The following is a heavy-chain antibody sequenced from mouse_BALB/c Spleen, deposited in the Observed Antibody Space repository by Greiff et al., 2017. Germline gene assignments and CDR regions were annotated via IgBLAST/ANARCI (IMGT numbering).Heavy chain of an antibody. V-gene: IGHV5-17*02. CDR2: ISSGSSTI. Sequence: EVQRVESGGGLVQPGGSRKLSCAASGFTFSSFGMHWVRQAPEKGLEWVAYISSGSSTIYYADTVKGRFTISRDNPKNTLFLQMTSLRSEDTAMYYCARKAGYGDYFDYWGQGTTLTVSS. D-gene: IGHD1-2*01. J-gene: IGHJ2*01. CDR1: GFTFSSFG. CDR3: ARKAGYGDYFDY.